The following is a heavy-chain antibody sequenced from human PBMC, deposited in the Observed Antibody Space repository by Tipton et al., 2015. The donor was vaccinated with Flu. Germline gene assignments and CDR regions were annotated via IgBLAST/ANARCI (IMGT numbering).Heavy chain of an antibody. CDR2: INTYGNRP. Sequence: SLRLSCAASGFTFSSYWMHWVRQAPGKGLVWVSRINTYGNRPTYADSVRGRFTVSRDNAKNTLYLDMTSLRAEDTAMYYCVRMSQRLGESGDSWGQGTLVAVSS. J-gene: IGHJ4*02. CDR3: VRMSQRLGESGDS. CDR1: GFTFSSYW. V-gene: IGHV3-74*03.